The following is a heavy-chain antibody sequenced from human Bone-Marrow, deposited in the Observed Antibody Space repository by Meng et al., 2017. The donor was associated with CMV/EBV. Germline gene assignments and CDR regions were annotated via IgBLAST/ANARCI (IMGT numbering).Heavy chain of an antibody. CDR2: ITGSGGTT. CDR1: GLSVSASA. V-gene: IGHV3-23*01. CDR3: AKRFGDNAFSFDS. Sequence: CAASGLSVSASALSWVRLAPGKGLEWVSGITGSGGTTYYADSVKGRFTISRDNSKSTLYLQMRSLRAEDTAVYYCAKRFGDNAFSFDSWGQGTLVTVSS. D-gene: IGHD2-21*02. J-gene: IGHJ4*02.